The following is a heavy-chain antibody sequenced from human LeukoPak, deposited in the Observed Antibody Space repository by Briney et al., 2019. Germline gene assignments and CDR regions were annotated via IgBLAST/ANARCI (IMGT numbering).Heavy chain of an antibody. CDR2: IYYSGST. CDR3: ARIEQWLVGYFDY. CDR1: GGSISSSSYY. J-gene: IGHJ4*02. D-gene: IGHD6-19*01. V-gene: IGHV4-39*01. Sequence: SETLSLTCTVSGGSISSSSYYWGWIRQPPGKGLEWNGSIYYSGSTYYNPSLKSRVTISVDTSKNQFSLKLSSVTAADTAVYYCARIEQWLVGYFDYWGQGTLVTVSS.